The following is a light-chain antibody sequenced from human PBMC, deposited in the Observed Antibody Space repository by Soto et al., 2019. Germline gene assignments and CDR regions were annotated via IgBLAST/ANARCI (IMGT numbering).Light chain of an antibody. J-gene: IGLJ7*01. V-gene: IGLV2-23*02. CDR1: SIDVGSHNL. CDR3: CSNGRASALRVM. CDR2: DDT. Sequence: QSALTQPASVSGSPGQSITISCSGISIDVGSHNLVSWYQQYPGKAPKVVIYDDTQRPSGVSNRFSGFKSGNTASLTISDLQAEDEADYYCCSNGRASALRVMFGGGTQLPVL.